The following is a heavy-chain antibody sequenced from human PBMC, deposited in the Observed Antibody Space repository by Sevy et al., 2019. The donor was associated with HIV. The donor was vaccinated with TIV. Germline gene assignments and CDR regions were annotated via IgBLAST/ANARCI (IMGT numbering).Heavy chain of an antibody. CDR3: ARAWQGYYYAMDV. CDR1: GDSISNYY. V-gene: IGHV4-59*01. Sequence: SETLSLTCTVSGDSISNYYWSWIRQPPGKGLEWIGYIYYSGRTNYNPSLKSRATISEDTSKNQFSLKVGSVTAADTAVYYCARAWQGYYYAMDVWGQGTTVTVSS. J-gene: IGHJ6*02. CDR2: IYYSGRT.